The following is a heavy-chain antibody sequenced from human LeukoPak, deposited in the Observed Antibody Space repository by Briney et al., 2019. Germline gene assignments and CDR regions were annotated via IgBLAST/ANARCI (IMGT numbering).Heavy chain of an antibody. V-gene: IGHV1-69*04. Sequence: SVKVSCKASGGTFSSYAISWVRQAPGQGLEWMGRIIPILGIANYAQKFQGRVTITADKSTSTAYMELSSLRSEDTAVYYCARDRSHYDILTGYLFDPWGQGTLVTVSS. CDR2: IIPILGIA. CDR3: ARDRSHYDILTGYLFDP. CDR1: GGTFSSYA. J-gene: IGHJ5*02. D-gene: IGHD3-9*01.